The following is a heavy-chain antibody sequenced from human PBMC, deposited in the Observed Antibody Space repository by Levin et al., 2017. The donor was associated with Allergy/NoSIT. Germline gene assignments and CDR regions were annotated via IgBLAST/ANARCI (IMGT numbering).Heavy chain of an antibody. D-gene: IGHD3-22*01. Sequence: SVKVSCKASGFTFTSSAVQWVRQARGQRLEWIGWIVVGSGNTNYAQKFQERVTITRDMSTSTAYMELSSLRSEDTAVYYCAAGVITTIGHYYYYGMDVWGQGTTVTVSS. CDR3: AAGVITTIGHYYYYGMDV. J-gene: IGHJ6*02. CDR1: GFTFTSSA. CDR2: IVVGSGNT. V-gene: IGHV1-58*01.